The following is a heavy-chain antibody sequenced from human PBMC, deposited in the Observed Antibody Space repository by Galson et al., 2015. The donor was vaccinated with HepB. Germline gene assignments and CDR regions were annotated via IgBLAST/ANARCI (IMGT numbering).Heavy chain of an antibody. D-gene: IGHD4-17*01. CDR3: ARIYPTYGDYTFDY. V-gene: IGHV3-74*01. Sequence: SLRLSCAASRFTFSSYWMHWVRQAPGRGLVWVSRINSDGSSTSYADSVKGRFTISRDNAKNTLYLQMNSLRAEDTAVYYCARIYPTYGDYTFDYWGQGTLVTVSS. J-gene: IGHJ4*02. CDR1: RFTFSSYW. CDR2: INSDGSST.